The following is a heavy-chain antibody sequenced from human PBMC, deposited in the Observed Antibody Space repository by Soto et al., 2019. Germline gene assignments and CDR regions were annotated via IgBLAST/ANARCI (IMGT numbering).Heavy chain of an antibody. CDR2: ISSSGSTI. CDR1: GFTFSEYY. Sequence: PGGSLRLSCAASGFTFSEYYMSWIRQAPGKGLEWVSYISSSGSTIYYADSVKGRFTISRDNAKNSLYLQMNSLRAEDTSVFFCARVAVAGTIYWGQGTLVTVSS. J-gene: IGHJ4*02. D-gene: IGHD6-19*01. V-gene: IGHV3-11*01. CDR3: ARVAVAGTIY.